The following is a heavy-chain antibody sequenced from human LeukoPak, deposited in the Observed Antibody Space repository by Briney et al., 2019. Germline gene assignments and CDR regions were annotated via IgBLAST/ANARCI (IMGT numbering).Heavy chain of an antibody. CDR3: ARRYGSGSYYNDLNWFDP. D-gene: IGHD3-10*01. J-gene: IGHJ5*02. CDR1: VFTFSSSS. CDR2: ISSSGSTI. Sequence: GGSLRLSCAASVFTFSSSSMTWVRQAPGKGLEWVSYISSSGSTIYYADSVKGRFTISRDNAKNSLYLQMNSLRAEDTAVYYCARRYGSGSYYNDLNWFDPWGQGTLVTVSS. V-gene: IGHV3-48*04.